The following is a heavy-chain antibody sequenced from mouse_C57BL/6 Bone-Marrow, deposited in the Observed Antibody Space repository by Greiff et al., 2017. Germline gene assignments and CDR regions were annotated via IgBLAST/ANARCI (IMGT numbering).Heavy chain of an antibody. D-gene: IGHD1-1*01. Sequence: QVQLQQPGAELVKPGASVKLSCKASGYTITRYWMHWVKQRPEQGLEWIGMIHPNSGSTKYTAKFKSKATLTVDKSSSTAYMQLISLTSEDSAVYYCASLITTITGFAYWGQGTLVTVSA. V-gene: IGHV1-64*01. J-gene: IGHJ3*01. CDR1: GYTITRYW. CDR3: ASLITTITGFAY. CDR2: IHPNSGST.